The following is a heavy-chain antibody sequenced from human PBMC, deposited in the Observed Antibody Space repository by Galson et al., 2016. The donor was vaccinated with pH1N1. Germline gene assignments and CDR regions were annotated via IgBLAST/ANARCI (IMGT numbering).Heavy chain of an antibody. CDR1: GFTFRRYA. CDR3: AKDLSSDYGDYGLDY. CDR2: ISGRGEST. J-gene: IGHJ4*02. Sequence: SLRLSCAASGFTFRRYAMSWVRQAPGKGLEWVSAISGRGESTYYSDSVKGRLTISRDNSKNTLYLQMNSLRTEDTAVYYCAKDLSSDYGDYGLDYWGQGTLVTVSS. D-gene: IGHD4-17*01. V-gene: IGHV3-23*01.